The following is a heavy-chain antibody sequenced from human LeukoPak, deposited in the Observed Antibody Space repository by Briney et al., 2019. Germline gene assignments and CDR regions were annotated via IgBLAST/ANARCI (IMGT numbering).Heavy chain of an antibody. CDR3: ARENWGWENFDL. D-gene: IGHD7-27*01. CDR2: MNPNSGNT. Sequence: ASVTVSCKAPGYTFTSYDINWVRQATGQGLEWMGWMNPNSGNTGYAQKFQGRVTMTRNTSISTAYMELSSLRSEDTAVYYCARENWGWENFDLWGRGTLVTVSS. V-gene: IGHV1-8*01. CDR1: GYTFTSYD. J-gene: IGHJ2*01.